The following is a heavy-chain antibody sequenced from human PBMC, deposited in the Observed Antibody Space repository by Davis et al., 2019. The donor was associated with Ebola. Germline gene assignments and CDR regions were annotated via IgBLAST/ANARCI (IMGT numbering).Heavy chain of an antibody. D-gene: IGHD2-2*01. CDR2: ISYDGSNK. V-gene: IGHV3-30-3*01. CDR3: ARDRAYCSSTSCHPWYMDV. J-gene: IGHJ6*03. Sequence: PGGSLRLSCAASGFTFSSYAMHWVRQAPGKGLEWVAVISYDGSNKYYADSVKGRFTISRDNSKNTLYLQMNSLRAEDTAVYYCARDRAYCSSTSCHPWYMDVWGKGTTVTVSS. CDR1: GFTFSSYA.